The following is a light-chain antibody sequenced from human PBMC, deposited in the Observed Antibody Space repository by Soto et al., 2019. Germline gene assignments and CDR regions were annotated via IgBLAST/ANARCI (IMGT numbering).Light chain of an antibody. J-gene: IGKJ2*01. CDR3: QQFVMSPPGYT. CDR2: GAS. CDR1: QSVSGTY. V-gene: IGKV3-20*01. Sequence: EIVLTQSPGTLSLSPGERATLSCRASQSVSGTYLAWYQHRSGQAPRLPIYGASNRATGIPDRFSGYGSGTYFTHTVSRLAPEDSAVYYCQQFVMSPPGYTFGQGTKLEIK.